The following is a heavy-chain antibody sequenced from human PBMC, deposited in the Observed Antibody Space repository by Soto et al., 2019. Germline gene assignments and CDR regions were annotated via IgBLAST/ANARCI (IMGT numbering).Heavy chain of an antibody. CDR3: ARGDSSSWYSDWFDP. V-gene: IGHV3-33*01. CDR2: IWYDGSNK. J-gene: IGHJ5*02. CDR1: GFTFSSYG. D-gene: IGHD6-13*01. Sequence: SLRLSCAASGFTFSSYGMHWVRQAPGKGLEWVAVIWYDGSNKYYADSVKGRFTISRDNSKNTLYLQMNSLRAEDTAVYYCARGDSSSWYSDWFDPWGQGTRVTVSS.